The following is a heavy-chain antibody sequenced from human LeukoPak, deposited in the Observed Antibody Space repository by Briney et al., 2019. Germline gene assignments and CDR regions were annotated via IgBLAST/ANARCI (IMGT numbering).Heavy chain of an antibody. CDR3: ARGGGRWLQIEDYFDY. J-gene: IGHJ4*02. CDR2: INHSGST. CDR1: GGSISSYY. Sequence: SETLSLTCTVSGGSISSYYWSWIRQPPGKGLEWIGEINHSGSTNYNPSLKSRVTISVDTSKNQFSLKLSSVTAADTAVYYCARGGGRWLQIEDYFDYWGQGTLVTVSS. V-gene: IGHV4-34*01. D-gene: IGHD1-26*01.